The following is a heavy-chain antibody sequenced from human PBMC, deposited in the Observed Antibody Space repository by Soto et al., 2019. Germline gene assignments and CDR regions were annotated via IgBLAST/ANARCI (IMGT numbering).Heavy chain of an antibody. V-gene: IGHV2-5*01. Sequence: QITLKESGPTLVKPTQTLTLTCTFSGFSLSTSGVGVGWIRQPPGKALEWLALIYWNDDKRYSPSLKNSLTIPKDTSKHQVVLKITNMDPVDTDTYYCTRTRYDSESYYFAYRGQRTLVNVSS. D-gene: IGHD3-10*01. CDR3: TRTRYDSESYYFAY. CDR2: IYWNDDK. CDR1: GFSLSTSGVG. J-gene: IGHJ4*02.